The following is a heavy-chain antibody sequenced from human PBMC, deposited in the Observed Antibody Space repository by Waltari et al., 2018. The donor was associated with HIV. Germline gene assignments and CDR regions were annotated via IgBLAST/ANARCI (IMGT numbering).Heavy chain of an antibody. CDR2: ISTFNGNT. Sequence: QVRLVQSGAEVKKPGASVKVSCKASGYTFTSYGISWVRQAPGQGLEWMGWISTFNGNTNYAQTFQGRVTMTTDTPATTAYMELRSLRADDTAVYYCARDRTFEYLLRRDTFDFWGQGTTVSVSS. D-gene: IGHD3-3*01. CDR3: ARDRTFEYLLRRDTFDF. V-gene: IGHV1-18*01. CDR1: GYTFTSYG. J-gene: IGHJ3*01.